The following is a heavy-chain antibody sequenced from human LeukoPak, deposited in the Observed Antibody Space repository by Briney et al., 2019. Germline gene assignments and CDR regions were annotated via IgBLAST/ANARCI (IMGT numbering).Heavy chain of an antibody. CDR2: IYYSGST. J-gene: IGHJ4*02. D-gene: IGHD3-10*01. Sequence: PSETLSLTCTVSGGSISSYYWSWIRQPPGKGLEWIGYIYYSGSTNCNPSLKSRVTISVDTSKNQFSLKLSSVTAADTAVYYCARHRFGDMVYFDYWGQGTLVTVSS. CDR3: ARHRFGDMVYFDY. CDR1: GGSISSYY. V-gene: IGHV4-59*08.